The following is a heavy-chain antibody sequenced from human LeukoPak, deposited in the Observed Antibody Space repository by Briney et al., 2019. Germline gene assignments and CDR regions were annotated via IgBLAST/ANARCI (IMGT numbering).Heavy chain of an antibody. CDR3: ARRSWYFDY. J-gene: IGHJ4*02. CDR2: IYNREST. CDR1: GDSMNTYY. V-gene: IGHV4-59*01. Sequence: ETLSLTCTVSGDSMNTYYWNWIRQPPGKGLEWIGYIYNRESTNYNPSLKSRVTISIDTSKTQFSLKLISVTPADTAVYYCARRSWYFDYWGQGTLVTVSS. D-gene: IGHD2-15*01.